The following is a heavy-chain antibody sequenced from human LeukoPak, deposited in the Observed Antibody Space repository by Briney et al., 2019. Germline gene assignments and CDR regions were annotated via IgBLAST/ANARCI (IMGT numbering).Heavy chain of an antibody. V-gene: IGHV4-59*01. CDR2: IYYSGST. J-gene: IGHJ5*02. Sequence: PSETLSLTCTVSGGSISSYYWSWIRQPPGKGLEWIGYIYYSGSTNYNPSFKSRVTISVDTSKNQFSLKLSSVTAADTAVYYCARNHVDWFDPWGQGTLVTVSS. CDR1: GGSISSYY. D-gene: IGHD1-14*01. CDR3: ARNHVDWFDP.